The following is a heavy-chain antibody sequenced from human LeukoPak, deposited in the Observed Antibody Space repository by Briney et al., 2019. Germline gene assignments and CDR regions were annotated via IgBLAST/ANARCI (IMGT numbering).Heavy chain of an antibody. Sequence: PSETLSLTCTVSGGSISSSSYYWGWIRQPPGTGLEWIGSIHYSGSTYYNPSLKSRVTISVDTSKNQFSLKLSSVTAADTAVYYCARPLSGGVGATYGAFDIWGQGTMVTVSS. J-gene: IGHJ3*02. CDR2: IHYSGST. D-gene: IGHD1-26*01. CDR3: ARPLSGGVGATYGAFDI. CDR1: GGSISSSSYY. V-gene: IGHV4-39*01.